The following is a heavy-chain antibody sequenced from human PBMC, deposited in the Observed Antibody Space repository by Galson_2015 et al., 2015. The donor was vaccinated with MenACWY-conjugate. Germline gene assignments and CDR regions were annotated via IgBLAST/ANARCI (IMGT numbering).Heavy chain of an antibody. Sequence: QSGAEVKKPGESLKISCKASGYTFTSYYIHWVRQAPGQGLEWMGIINPSDGSTTYAQRFQGRVTMTRDTSTSTVYMELSSLRSEDTAVYYCARDDRTGLAAAGKGTDAFDIWGQGTTVTVSS. CDR1: GYTFTSYY. CDR2: INPSDGST. J-gene: IGHJ3*02. V-gene: IGHV1-46*01. CDR3: ARDDRTGLAAAGKGTDAFDI. D-gene: IGHD6-13*01.